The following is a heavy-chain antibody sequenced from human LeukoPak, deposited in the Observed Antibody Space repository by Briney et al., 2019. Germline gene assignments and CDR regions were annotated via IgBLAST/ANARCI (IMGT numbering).Heavy chain of an antibody. V-gene: IGHV3-74*01. CDR1: GFTFCSYW. CDR3: ARGGSYGDYGRGLFDY. J-gene: IGHJ4*02. CDR2: INSDGSST. D-gene: IGHD4-17*01. Sequence: GGSLRVSCAASGFTFCSYWMHWVRQAPGKGLVWVSRINSDGSSTSYADSVKGRFTISRDNAKNTLYLQMNSLRAEDTAVYYCARGGSYGDYGRGLFDYWGQGTLVTVSS.